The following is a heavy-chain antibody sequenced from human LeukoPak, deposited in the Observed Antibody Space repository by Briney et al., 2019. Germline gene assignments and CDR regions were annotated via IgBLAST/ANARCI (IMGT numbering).Heavy chain of an antibody. CDR3: ARERIAAVLYWFDP. CDR2: IYTSGST. CDR1: GGSISSGSYY. D-gene: IGHD6-25*01. V-gene: IGHV4-61*02. Sequence: SQTLSLTCTVSGGSISSGSYYWSWIRQPAGKGLEWIGRIYTSGSTNYNPSLKSRVTISVDTSKNQFSLKLSSVTAADTAVYYCARERIAAVLYWFDPWGQGTLVTVSS. J-gene: IGHJ5*02.